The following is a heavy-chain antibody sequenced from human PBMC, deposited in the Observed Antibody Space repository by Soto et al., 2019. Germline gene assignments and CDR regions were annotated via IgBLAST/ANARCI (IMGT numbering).Heavy chain of an antibody. J-gene: IGHJ4*02. CDR3: ATSTWDNKGDYSPYYFDY. CDR1: GYTFTSYG. V-gene: IGHV1-18*01. D-gene: IGHD4-17*01. CDR2: ISAYNGNT. Sequence: ASVKVSCKASGYTFTSYGISWVRQAPGQGLEWMGWISAYNGNTNYAQKLQGRVTMTKDTSTDTAYMELSSLRSEDTAVYYCATSTWDNKGDYSPYYFDYWGQGTLVTVSS.